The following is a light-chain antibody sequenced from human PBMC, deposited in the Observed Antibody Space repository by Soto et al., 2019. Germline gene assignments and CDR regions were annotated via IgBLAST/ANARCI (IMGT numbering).Light chain of an antibody. CDR2: DAS. CDR1: QSVTSY. Sequence: EIVLTPSPATLSSSPGERATLSCRASQSVTSYLAWYQQTPGQAPRLLIYDASNRATGIPARFTGSGSGTDFTLTISSLEPEDFAVYYCQQRSNWPTFGPGTKVDIK. CDR3: QQRSNWPT. V-gene: IGKV3-11*01. J-gene: IGKJ3*01.